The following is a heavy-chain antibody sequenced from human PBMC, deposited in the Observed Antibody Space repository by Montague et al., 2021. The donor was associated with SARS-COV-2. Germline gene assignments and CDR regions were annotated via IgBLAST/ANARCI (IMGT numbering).Heavy chain of an antibody. J-gene: IGHJ3*01. CDR1: GYTFSRYW. D-gene: IGHD1-26*01. CDR3: AGPRVWGSYISPLDR. Sequence: QSGAEVKKPGESLKIACRASGYTFSRYWIAWMRQMPGKGLEWMGIIYPGDSDVRYTPSFQGQVTISADKTITTAYLQWRSLKVSDTATFYCAGPRVWGSYISPLDRWGQGTMVTVAS. V-gene: IGHV5-51*01. CDR2: IYPGDSDV.